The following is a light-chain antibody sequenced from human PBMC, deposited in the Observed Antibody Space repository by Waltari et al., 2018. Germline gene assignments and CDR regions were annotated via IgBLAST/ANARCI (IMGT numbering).Light chain of an antibody. CDR2: GNS. CDR1: SSHIGAGYD. J-gene: IGLJ2*01. V-gene: IGLV1-40*01. Sequence: QSLLTQPPSVSGAPGQRVPISCTGSSSHIGAGYDVHWYQQLPGTAPKLLIYGNSNRPSGVPDRFSGSKSGTSASLAITGLQAEDEADYYCQSYDSSLSGYVVFGGGTKLTVL. CDR3: QSYDSSLSGYVV.